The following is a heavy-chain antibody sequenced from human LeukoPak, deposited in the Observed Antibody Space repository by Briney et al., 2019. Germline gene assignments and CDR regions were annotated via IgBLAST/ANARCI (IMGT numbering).Heavy chain of an antibody. D-gene: IGHD4-17*01. V-gene: IGHV4-39*02. CDR2: IYYSGTT. J-gene: IGHJ3*02. Sequence: PSETLSLTCTVSGGSITSSSYDWGWIRQPPGKGLEWIGSIYYSGTTYYNPSLKSPVTISVDTSKNQFSLKLSSVTAADTAVYYCGREQLNGDLYDAVDIWGQGKMVTVSS. CDR1: GGSITSSSYD. CDR3: GREQLNGDLYDAVDI.